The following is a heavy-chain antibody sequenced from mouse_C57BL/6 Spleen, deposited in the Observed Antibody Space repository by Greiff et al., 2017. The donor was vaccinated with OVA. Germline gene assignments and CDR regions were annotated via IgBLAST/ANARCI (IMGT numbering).Heavy chain of an antibody. D-gene: IGHD2-10*02. CDR3: ARGGYDSMDY. CDR1: GYTFTSYT. J-gene: IGHJ4*01. Sequence: QVQLQQSGAELARPGASVKMSCKASGYTFTSYTMHWVKQRPGQGLEWIGYINPSSGYSKYNQTFKDKATLTADKSSSTAYMQLSSLTSEDSAVYYCARGGYDSMDYWGQGTSVTVSS. V-gene: IGHV1-4*01. CDR2: INPSSGYS.